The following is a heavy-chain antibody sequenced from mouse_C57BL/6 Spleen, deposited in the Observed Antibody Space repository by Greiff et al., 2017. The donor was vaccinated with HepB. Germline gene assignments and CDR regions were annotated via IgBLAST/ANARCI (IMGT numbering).Heavy chain of an antibody. CDR3: ARSLYDYSAWFAY. CDR2: IYPGGGYT. V-gene: IGHV1-63*01. D-gene: IGHD2-4*01. J-gene: IGHJ3*01. CDR1: GYTFTNYW. Sequence: VQLQQSGAELVRPGTSVKMSCKASGYTFTNYWIGWAKQRPGHGLEWIGDIYPGGGYTNYNEKFKGKATLTADKSSSTAYMQFSSLTSEDSAIYYCARSLYDYSAWFAYWGQGTLVTVSA.